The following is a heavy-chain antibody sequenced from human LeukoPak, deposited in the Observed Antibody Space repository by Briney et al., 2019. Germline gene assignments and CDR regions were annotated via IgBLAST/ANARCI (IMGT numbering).Heavy chain of an antibody. J-gene: IGHJ4*02. CDR2: IGAGGGTT. V-gene: IGHV3-23*01. D-gene: IGHD6-19*01. CDR3: AKSQSGWYSFDY. Sequence: GGSLRLSCAASGFTFSSYSMNWVRQAPGKGLEWVSAIGAGGGTTYYADSVKGRFTISRDNSKNTLYLQMNSLRAEDTAVYFCAKSQSGWYSFDYWGQGTLVTVSS. CDR1: GFTFSSYS.